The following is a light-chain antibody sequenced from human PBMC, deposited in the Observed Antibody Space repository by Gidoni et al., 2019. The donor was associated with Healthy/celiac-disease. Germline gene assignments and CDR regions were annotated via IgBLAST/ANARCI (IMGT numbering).Light chain of an antibody. CDR2: KAS. V-gene: IGKV1-5*03. CDR3: QQYNSYSGX. Sequence: DIQMTQSPSTLSASVGDRVTITCRASQSISSWLAWYQQKPGKAPKLLIYKASSLESGVPSRFSGSGSGTEFTLTIRSLQPDDFATYYCQQYNSYSGXFXQGTKVEIK. CDR1: QSISSW. J-gene: IGKJ1*01.